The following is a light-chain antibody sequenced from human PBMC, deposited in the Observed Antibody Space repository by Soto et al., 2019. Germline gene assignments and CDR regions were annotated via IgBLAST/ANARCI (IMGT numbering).Light chain of an antibody. CDR2: STS. Sequence: EIVLTQSPGTLSLSPGERGTLSCRASQSVTNNFLAWYQQRPGQAPRLLLYSTSNRATGIPDRFSGSGSGTDFTLTISRLEPEDFAVYYCQQYGSSPQTFGQGTKVDIK. V-gene: IGKV3-20*01. CDR3: QQYGSSPQT. CDR1: QSVTNNF. J-gene: IGKJ1*01.